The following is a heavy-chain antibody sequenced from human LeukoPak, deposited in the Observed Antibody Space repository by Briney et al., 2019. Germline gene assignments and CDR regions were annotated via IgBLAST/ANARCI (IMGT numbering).Heavy chain of an antibody. V-gene: IGHV3-23*01. Sequence: PGGSLRLSCAASGFTFSNNAMSWVRQAPGKGLEWFSAVSGNGVSTYHADSVKGRFTISRDNSENTVHLQMNSLRVEDTAICYCARVAYCSGASCYVPDYWGQGTLVTVSS. CDR3: ARVAYCSGASCYVPDY. D-gene: IGHD2-15*01. CDR1: GFTFSNNA. J-gene: IGHJ4*02. CDR2: VSGNGVST.